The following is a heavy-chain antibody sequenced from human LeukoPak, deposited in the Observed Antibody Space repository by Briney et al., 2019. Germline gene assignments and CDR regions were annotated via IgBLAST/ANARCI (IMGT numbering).Heavy chain of an antibody. Sequence: SETLSLTCTVSGYSISSGFYWGWIRQPPGKGLEWIGSIYQSGSTYYNPSLKSRVTISIDTSKNQFSLKLSSVTAADSAVYYCARDRVTTGGDYFGMDVWGQGTTVTVPS. CDR2: IYQSGST. CDR3: ARDRVTTGGDYFGMDV. D-gene: IGHD4-17*01. V-gene: IGHV4-38-2*02. CDR1: GYSISSGFY. J-gene: IGHJ6*02.